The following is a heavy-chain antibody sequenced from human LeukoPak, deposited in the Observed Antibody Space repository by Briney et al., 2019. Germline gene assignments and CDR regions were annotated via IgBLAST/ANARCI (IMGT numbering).Heavy chain of an antibody. CDR2: IYYSGST. CDR3: ARQLRGEAVAGHLQPFDY. V-gene: IGHV4-59*08. Sequence: SETLSLTCTVSGGSISSYYWNWIRQPPGKGLEWIGYIYYSGSTNHNPSLKSRVTISVDTSKNQFSLKLSSVTAADTAVYFCARQLRGEAVAGHLQPFDYWGQGTLVTVSS. J-gene: IGHJ4*02. D-gene: IGHD6-19*01. CDR1: GGSISSYY.